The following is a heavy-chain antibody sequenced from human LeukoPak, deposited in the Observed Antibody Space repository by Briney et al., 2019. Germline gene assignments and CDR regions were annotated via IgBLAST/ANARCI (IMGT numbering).Heavy chain of an antibody. CDR1: GYTFTSYD. J-gene: IGHJ4*02. D-gene: IGHD3-22*01. CDR3: ARDHPHYYDSSGYAN. Sequence: GASVKVSCKASGYTFTSYDINWVRQATGQGLEWMGWMNPNSGNTGYAQKFQGSVTMTRNTSISTAYMELSSLRSEDTAVYYCARDHPHYYDSSGYANWGQGTLVTVSS. V-gene: IGHV1-8*01. CDR2: MNPNSGNT.